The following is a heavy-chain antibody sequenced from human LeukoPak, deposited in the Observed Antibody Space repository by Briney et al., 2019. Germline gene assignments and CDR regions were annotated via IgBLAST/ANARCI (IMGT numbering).Heavy chain of an antibody. CDR2: ISYDGSNK. J-gene: IGHJ4*02. CDR1: GFAFSSYA. CDR3: ATSDYYGSRREGISPFDY. Sequence: PGRSLRLSCAASGFAFSSYAMHWVRQAPGKGLEWVAVISYDGSNKYYADSVKGRFTISRDNSKNTLYLQMNNLRADDTAVYYCATSDYYGSRREGISPFDYWGRGTLVTVSS. V-gene: IGHV3-30-3*01. D-gene: IGHD3-10*01.